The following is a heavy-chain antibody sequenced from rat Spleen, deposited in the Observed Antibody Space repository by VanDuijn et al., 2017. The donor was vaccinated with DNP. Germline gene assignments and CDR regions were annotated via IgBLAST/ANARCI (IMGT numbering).Heavy chain of an antibody. D-gene: IGHD5-1*01. J-gene: IGHJ3*01. V-gene: IGHV5-25*01. CDR1: GFTFSNYD. CDR3: ASGSWFAY. CDR2: ISTSGGST. Sequence: EVQLVESGGGLVQPGRSLKLSCAASGFTFSNYDMAWVRQAPTKGLEWVASISTSGGSTYYRDSVKGRFTVSRDNAKSTLYLQMDSLRSEDTATYYCASGSWFAYWGQGTLVTVSS.